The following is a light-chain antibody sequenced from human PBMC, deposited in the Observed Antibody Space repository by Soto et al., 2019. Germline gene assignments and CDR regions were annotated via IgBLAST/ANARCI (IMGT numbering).Light chain of an antibody. CDR2: EVT. CDR1: SGGVGGYNY. CDR3: QSNDNGLSGSDV. V-gene: IGLV2-8*01. Sequence: QSALTQPPSASGSRGQSVTMSWTGASGGVGGYNYVSWFQQHPGKAPKLMIYEVTQRPSGVPDRFSGSKSGNTASLTVSGLQAEGEVDYYCQSNDNGLSGSDVFGTGTKVTVL. J-gene: IGLJ1*01.